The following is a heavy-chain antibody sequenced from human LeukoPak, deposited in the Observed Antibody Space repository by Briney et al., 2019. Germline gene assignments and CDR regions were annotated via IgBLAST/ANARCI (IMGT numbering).Heavy chain of an antibody. V-gene: IGHV3-23*01. D-gene: IGHD1-26*01. CDR2: ISGSGTTT. CDR3: AKEGNYYGTDY. Sequence: GGSLRLSCAASGFTFSNYAMSWVRQAPGKGLEWVSAISGSGTTTYYADSVKGRFTISRDSSKNTLYPQMNSLRAEDTAVYYCAKEGNYYGTDYWGQGTLVTVSS. J-gene: IGHJ4*02. CDR1: GFTFSNYA.